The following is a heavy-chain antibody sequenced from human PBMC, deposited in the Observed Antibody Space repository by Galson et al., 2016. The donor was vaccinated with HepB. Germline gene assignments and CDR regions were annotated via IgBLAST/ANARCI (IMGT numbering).Heavy chain of an antibody. CDR2: INTGNDNT. J-gene: IGHJ6*02. V-gene: IGHV1-3*04. CDR3: ARYGYALDV. D-gene: IGHD5-18*01. Sequence: SVKVSCKASGYTFSNYDIYWIRQAPGQSLEWMGRINTGNDNTEYSQKFQGRVTITSDTSASIVYMELSRLTSEDTTVYYCARYGYALDVWGQGTTVIVAS. CDR1: GYTFSNYD.